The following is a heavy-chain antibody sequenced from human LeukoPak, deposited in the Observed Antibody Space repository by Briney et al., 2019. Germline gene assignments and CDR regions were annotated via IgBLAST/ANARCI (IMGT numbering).Heavy chain of an antibody. J-gene: IGHJ3*02. CDR1: GGTFSSYA. V-gene: IGHV1-69*05. D-gene: IGHD2-2*01. CDR3: ASTGTLGYCSSTSCFDDAFDI. CDR2: IIPIFGTA. Sequence: SVKVSCKASGGTFSSYAISWVRQAPGQGLEWMGRIIPIFGTANYAQKFQGRVTITTDESTSTAYMELSSLRSEDTAVYYCASTGTLGYCSSTSCFDDAFDIWGQGTMLTVSS.